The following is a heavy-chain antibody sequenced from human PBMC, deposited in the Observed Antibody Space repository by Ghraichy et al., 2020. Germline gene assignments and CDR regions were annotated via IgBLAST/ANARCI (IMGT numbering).Heavy chain of an antibody. J-gene: IGHJ6*02. D-gene: IGHD5-18*01. Sequence: GSLRLSCAASGFTFSSYEMNWVRQAPGKGLEWVSYISSSGSTIYYADSVKGRFTISRDNAKNSLYLQMNSLRAEDTAVYYCASEGVGSYGSMDVWGQGTTVTVSS. CDR2: ISSSGSTI. V-gene: IGHV3-48*03. CDR1: GFTFSSYE. CDR3: ASEGVGSYGSMDV.